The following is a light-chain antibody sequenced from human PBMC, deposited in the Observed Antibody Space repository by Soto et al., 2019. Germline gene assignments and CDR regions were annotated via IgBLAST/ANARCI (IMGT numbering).Light chain of an antibody. CDR2: EVS. J-gene: IGLJ1*01. CDR3: SSFRSGSTL. V-gene: IGLV2-14*01. CDR1: SSDVGGYNY. Sequence: QSALTQPASVSGSPGQPITISCTGTSSDVGGYNYVSWYQQHPGKAPKLMIYEVSNRPSGVSNRFSGSKSGNTASLTISGLQAEDEADYYCSSFRSGSTLFGTGTKVTVL.